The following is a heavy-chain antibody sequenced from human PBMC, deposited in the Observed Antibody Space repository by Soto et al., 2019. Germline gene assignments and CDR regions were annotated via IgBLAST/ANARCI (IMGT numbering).Heavy chain of an antibody. Sequence: QVQLQKSGPGLVKPSGILSLTCAVYGGSLTTFNWWCWVRQPPGKGLGWIGEIHHIGTTNYNPSLDSRVTISLDKSSNHSAAALIAVYAANSAVYYCAGTEAWALHIWGQGKMITVSS. CDR3: AGTEAWALHI. V-gene: IGHV4-4*02. CDR2: IHHIGTT. CDR1: GGSLTTFNW. J-gene: IGHJ3*02.